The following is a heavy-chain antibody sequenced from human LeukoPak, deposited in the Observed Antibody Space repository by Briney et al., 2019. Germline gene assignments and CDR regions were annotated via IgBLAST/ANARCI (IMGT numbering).Heavy chain of an antibody. Sequence: SETLSLTCAVYGGSFSGYYWSWIRQPPGKGLEWIGEINHSGSTNYNPSLKSRVTISVDTSKNQFSLKLRSVTAADTAVYYRAGGNSGSYYGYYYYYYYMDVWGKGTTVTVSS. J-gene: IGHJ6*03. CDR2: INHSGST. CDR1: GGSFSGYY. D-gene: IGHD1-26*01. CDR3: AGGNSGSYYGYYYYYYYMDV. V-gene: IGHV4-34*01.